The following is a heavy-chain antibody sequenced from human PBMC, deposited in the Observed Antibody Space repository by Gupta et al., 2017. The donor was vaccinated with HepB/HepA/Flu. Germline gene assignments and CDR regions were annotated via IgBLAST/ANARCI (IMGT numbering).Heavy chain of an antibody. J-gene: IGHJ4*02. CDR1: GFTFGDYA. D-gene: IGHD6-19*01. CDR3: TRDRAYSSGWYFDY. Sequence: EVQLVESGGGLVQPGRSLRLSCTASGFTFGDYAMSWVRQAPGKGLEWVGFIRSKAYGGTTEYAASVKGRFTISRDDSKSIAYLQMNSLKTEDTAVYYCTRDRAYSSGWYFDYWGQGTLVTVSS. CDR2: IRSKAYGGTT. V-gene: IGHV3-49*04.